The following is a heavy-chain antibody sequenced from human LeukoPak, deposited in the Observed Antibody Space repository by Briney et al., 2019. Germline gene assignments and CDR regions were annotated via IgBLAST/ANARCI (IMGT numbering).Heavy chain of an antibody. CDR1: GGSISSSSYY. J-gene: IGHJ4*02. V-gene: IGHV4-61*02. Sequence: PSETLSLTCTVSGGSISSSSYYWSWIRQPAGKGLEWIGRIYTSGSTNYNPSLKSRVTMSVDTSKNQFSLKLSSVTAADTAVYYCAAEAAAGDYWGQGTLVTVSS. D-gene: IGHD6-25*01. CDR2: IYTSGST. CDR3: AAEAAAGDY.